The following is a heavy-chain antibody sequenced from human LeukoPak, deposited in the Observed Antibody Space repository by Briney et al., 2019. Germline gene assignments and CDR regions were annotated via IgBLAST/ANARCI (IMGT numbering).Heavy chain of an antibody. J-gene: IGHJ4*02. V-gene: IGHV4-39*01. CDR3: ARQRENYYDSSGYYGYFDY. Sequence: PSETLSLTCTVSGGSISSSSYYWGWIRQPPGKGLEWIGSIYYGGSTYYNPSLKSRVTISVDTSKNQFSLKLSSVTAADTAVYYCARQRENYYDSSGYYGYFDYWGQGTLVTVSS. CDR2: IYYGGST. CDR1: GGSISSSSYY. D-gene: IGHD3-22*01.